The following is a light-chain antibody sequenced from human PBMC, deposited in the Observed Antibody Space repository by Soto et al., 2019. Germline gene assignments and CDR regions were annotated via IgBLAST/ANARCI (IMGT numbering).Light chain of an antibody. V-gene: IGKV1-5*01. CDR2: RAS. Sequence: DIQLTQSPSSLSASVGDRVTLTCRASQSISSWLAWYQQKPGMAPKLLISRASRLESGVPPRFSGSGSGTEFTLTITSLQPDDFETYYCQEYKSFTWTFGQGTKVEI. CDR3: QEYKSFTWT. J-gene: IGKJ1*01. CDR1: QSISSW.